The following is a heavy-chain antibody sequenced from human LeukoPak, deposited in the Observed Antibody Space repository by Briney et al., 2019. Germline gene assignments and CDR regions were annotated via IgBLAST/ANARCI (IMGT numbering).Heavy chain of an antibody. J-gene: IGHJ4*02. CDR2: ISGDGGST. CDR3: AKDITPYYYDSSGYEASFDC. V-gene: IGHV3-43*02. Sequence: GGSLRLSCAASGFTFDDYAMHWVRQAPGKGLEWVSLISGDGGSTYYADSVKGRFTISRDNSNNSLYLQMNSLRTEDTALYYCAKDITPYYYDSSGYEASFDCWGQGTLVTVSS. CDR1: GFTFDDYA. D-gene: IGHD3-22*01.